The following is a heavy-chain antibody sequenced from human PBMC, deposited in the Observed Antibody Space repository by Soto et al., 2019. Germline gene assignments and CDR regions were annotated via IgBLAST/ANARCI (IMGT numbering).Heavy chain of an antibody. V-gene: IGHV4-4*02. CDR3: ARHYEANGYCPTP. CDR2: IFQSGST. Sequence: QVQLQESGPGLVKPSGTLSLTCAVSGASVSSTDWWTWIRQSPGKGLEWIGDIFQSGSTNYNPSLWGRVSISLDMSKNQFSLRLTSVTAADTAIYYCARHYEANGYCPTPWGQGRLVTVSS. CDR1: GASVSSTDW. D-gene: IGHD3-22*01. J-gene: IGHJ5*02.